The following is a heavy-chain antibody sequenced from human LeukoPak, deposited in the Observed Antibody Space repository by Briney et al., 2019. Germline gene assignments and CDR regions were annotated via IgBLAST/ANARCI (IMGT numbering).Heavy chain of an antibody. J-gene: IGHJ4*02. CDR2: IHHSGST. V-gene: IGHV4-39*07. CDR1: GGSISSSSYY. D-gene: IGHD5-24*01. CDR3: ARSRGWLQSHPLGY. Sequence: KTSETLSLTCTVSGGSISSSSYYWGWIRQPPGKGLEWIGEIHHSGSTNYNPSLKSRVTISVDTSKNQFSLKLSSVTAADTAVYYCARSRGWLQSHPLGYWGQGTLVTVSS.